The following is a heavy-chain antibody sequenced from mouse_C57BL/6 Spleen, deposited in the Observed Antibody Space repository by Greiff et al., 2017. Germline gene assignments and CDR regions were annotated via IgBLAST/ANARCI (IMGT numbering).Heavy chain of an antibody. V-gene: IGHV14-3*01. J-gene: IGHJ1*03. Sequence: VQLQQSVAELVRPGASVKLSCTASGFNFKNSYMHWVKQRPEQGLEWIGRIDPANGNTTYAPKFQGKATITADKSSNTAYLQLSSLTSEDTAIYYCARCLTEGGYFDVWGTGTTVTVSS. CDR1: GFNFKNSY. CDR2: IDPANGNT. CDR3: ARCLTEGGYFDV. D-gene: IGHD1-1*01.